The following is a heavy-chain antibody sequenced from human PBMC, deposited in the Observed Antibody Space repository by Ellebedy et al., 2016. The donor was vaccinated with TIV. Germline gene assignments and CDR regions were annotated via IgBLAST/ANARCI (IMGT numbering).Heavy chain of an antibody. D-gene: IGHD5-12*01. CDR3: ARDGGVATIGDYYYGMDV. CDR2: ISSSSSTI. Sequence: GESLKISXAASGFTFSSYSMNWVRQAPGKGLEWVSYISSSSSTIYYADSVKGRFTISRDNAKNSLYLQMNSLRAEDTAVYYCARDGGVATIGDYYYGMDVWGQGTTVTVSS. V-gene: IGHV3-48*04. CDR1: GFTFSSYS. J-gene: IGHJ6*02.